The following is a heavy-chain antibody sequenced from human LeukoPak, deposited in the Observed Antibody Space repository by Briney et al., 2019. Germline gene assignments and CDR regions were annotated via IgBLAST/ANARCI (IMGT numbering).Heavy chain of an antibody. J-gene: IGHJ4*02. CDR1: GFTFSSYG. V-gene: IGHV3-33*01. CDR2: IWYDGSNK. CDR3: ARPNDSSGYYHVY. D-gene: IGHD3-22*01. Sequence: GGSLRLSCAASGFTFSSYGMHWVRQAPGKGLEWVAVIWYDGSNKYYADSVKGRFTISRDNSKNTLYLQMNSLRAEDTAVYYCARPNDSSGYYHVYWGQGTLVTVSS.